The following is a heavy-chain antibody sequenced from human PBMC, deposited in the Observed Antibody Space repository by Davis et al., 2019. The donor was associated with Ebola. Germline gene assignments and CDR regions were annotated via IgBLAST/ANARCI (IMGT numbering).Heavy chain of an antibody. J-gene: IGHJ4*02. Sequence: PGGSLRLSCAASGFNFNTAWMSWVRQAPGKGLEWVGRIKSNNDGGTADYAEPVKGRFTISRDDSKNTLYLQMNSLRAEDTAVYYCARDLYSSSGFDYWGQGTLVTVSS. D-gene: IGHD6-6*01. V-gene: IGHV3-15*01. CDR3: ARDLYSSSGFDY. CDR1: GFNFNTAW. CDR2: IKSNNDGGTA.